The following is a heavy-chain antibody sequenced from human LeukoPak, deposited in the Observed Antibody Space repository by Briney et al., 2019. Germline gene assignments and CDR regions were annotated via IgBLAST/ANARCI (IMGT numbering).Heavy chain of an antibody. V-gene: IGHV4-59*08. CDR2: IYYSGST. CDR1: GGSISSYY. J-gene: IGHJ5*02. D-gene: IGHD1-14*01. Sequence: PSETLSLTCTVSGGSISSYYWSWIRQPPGKGLEWIGYIYYSGSTYYNPSLKSRVTISVDTSNSQFSLKLSSVTAADTAVYYCARAGDKLLNWFDPWGQGTLVTVSS. CDR3: ARAGDKLLNWFDP.